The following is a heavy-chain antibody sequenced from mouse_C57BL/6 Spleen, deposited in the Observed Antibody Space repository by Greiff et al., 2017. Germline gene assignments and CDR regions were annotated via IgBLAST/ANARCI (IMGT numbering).Heavy chain of an antibody. Sequence: QVQLQQSGAELVKPGASVKLSCKASGYTFTSYWMQWVKQRPGQGLEWIGEIDPSDSYTNYNQKFKGKATLTVDTSSSTAYMQLSSLTSEDSAVYYCARGGDYEHYWGQGTTLTVSS. CDR2: IDPSDSYT. V-gene: IGHV1-50*01. CDR1: GYTFTSYW. CDR3: ARGGDYEHY. J-gene: IGHJ2*01. D-gene: IGHD2-4*01.